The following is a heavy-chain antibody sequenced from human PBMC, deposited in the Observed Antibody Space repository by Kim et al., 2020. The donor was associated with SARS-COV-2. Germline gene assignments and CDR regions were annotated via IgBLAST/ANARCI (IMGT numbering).Heavy chain of an antibody. CDR1: GFTFSSYS. D-gene: IGHD3-3*01. V-gene: IGHV3-21*01. Sequence: GGSLRLSCAASGFTFSSYSMNWVRQAPGKGLEWVSSISSSRSYIYYADSVKGRFTISRDNAKNSLYLQMNSLRAEDTAVYYCARDGGITIFGVVTADYGMDVWGRGTTVTVSS. J-gene: IGHJ6*02. CDR3: ARDGGITIFGVVTADYGMDV. CDR2: ISSSRSYI.